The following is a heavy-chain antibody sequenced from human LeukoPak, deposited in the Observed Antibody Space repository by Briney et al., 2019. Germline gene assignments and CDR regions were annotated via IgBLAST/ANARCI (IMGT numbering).Heavy chain of an antibody. D-gene: IGHD3-10*01. J-gene: IGHJ4*02. V-gene: IGHV1-69*16. Sequence: SVKVSCKASGGTFSSFSISWVRQAPGQGLEWMGGILPILGTTNYAPKLQGRVTITTDESTSTAYMELRGLRSEDTAVYYCARGPLGYGSGSYSYVDYWGQGTLVTVSS. CDR1: GGTFSSFS. CDR2: ILPILGTT. CDR3: ARGPLGYGSGSYSYVDY.